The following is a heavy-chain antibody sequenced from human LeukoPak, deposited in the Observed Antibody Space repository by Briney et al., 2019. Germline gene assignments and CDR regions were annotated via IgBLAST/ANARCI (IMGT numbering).Heavy chain of an antibody. V-gene: IGHV4-59*01. CDR2: IYHSGST. Sequence: SETLSLTCTVSGGSISAYYWSWIRQPPGKGLEWIGYIYHSGSTKYNPSLKSRVTISVDTSKNQFSLKLSSVTAADTAVYYCARDGYSGNDGLWGQGTLVTVSS. J-gene: IGHJ4*02. D-gene: IGHD5-12*01. CDR3: ARDGYSGNDGL. CDR1: GGSISAYY.